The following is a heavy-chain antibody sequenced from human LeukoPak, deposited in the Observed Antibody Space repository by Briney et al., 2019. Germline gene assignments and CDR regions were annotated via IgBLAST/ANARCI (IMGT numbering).Heavy chain of an antibody. Sequence: SETLSLTCTVSGGSISSYYWSWIRQPAGKGLEWIGRIYTSGSTNYNPSLKSRVTMSVDTSKNQFSLKLSSVTAADTAVYYCARGGPRGVVVPAAIERQNWFDPWGQGTLVTVSS. CDR2: IYTSGST. CDR3: ARGGPRGVVVPAAIERQNWFDP. J-gene: IGHJ5*02. CDR1: GGSISSYY. V-gene: IGHV4-4*07. D-gene: IGHD2-2*01.